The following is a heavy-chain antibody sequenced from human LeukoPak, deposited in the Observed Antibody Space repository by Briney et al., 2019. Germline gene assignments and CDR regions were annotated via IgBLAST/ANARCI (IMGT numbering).Heavy chain of an antibody. CDR3: ARDRHRTGYSSGWPNLDY. Sequence: GGSLRLSCAASGFTFSSYSMNWVRQAPGKGLEWVSSISSHSSYIYYADSVKGRFTISRDNAKNSLYLQMNSLRAEDTVVYYCARDRHRTGYSSGWPNLDYWGQGTLVTVSS. V-gene: IGHV3-21*01. CDR1: GFTFSSYS. J-gene: IGHJ4*02. CDR2: ISSHSSYI. D-gene: IGHD6-19*01.